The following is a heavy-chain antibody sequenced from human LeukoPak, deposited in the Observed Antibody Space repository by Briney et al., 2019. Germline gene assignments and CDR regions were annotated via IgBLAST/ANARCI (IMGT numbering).Heavy chain of an antibody. CDR3: ARYFRMDYGDYYFDY. CDR2: ISSSSYI. CDR1: GFTFSSYG. J-gene: IGHJ4*02. Sequence: GGSLRLSCAASGFTFSSYGMSWVRQAPGKGLEWVSSISSSSYIYYADSVKGRFTISRDNAKNSLYLQMNSLRAEDTAVYYCARYFRMDYGDYYFDYWGQGTLVTVSS. V-gene: IGHV3-21*01. D-gene: IGHD4-17*01.